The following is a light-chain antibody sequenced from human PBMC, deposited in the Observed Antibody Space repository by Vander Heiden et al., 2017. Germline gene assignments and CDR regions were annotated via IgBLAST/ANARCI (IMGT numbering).Light chain of an antibody. CDR2: WAS. J-gene: IGKJ2*01. CDR1: QSVLYSSNNKNY. Sequence: DIVMTQSPDSLAVALGERATINCKSSQSVLYSSNNKNYLAWYQQKPGQPPELLIYWASTQESGVPDRFSGSGSGTDFTLTISSLQAEDVAVYYCQQYYSTPRTFGQGTKLEIK. CDR3: QQYYSTPRT. V-gene: IGKV4-1*01.